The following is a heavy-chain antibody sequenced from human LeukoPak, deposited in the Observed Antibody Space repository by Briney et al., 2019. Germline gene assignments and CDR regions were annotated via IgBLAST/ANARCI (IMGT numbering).Heavy chain of an antibody. J-gene: IGHJ4*02. Sequence: PGGSLRLSCAASGFTFSSYSMNWVRQAPGKGLEWVSSISSSSSYIYYADSVRGRFTISRDNAKNSLYLQMNSLRAEDTAVYYCARDLATSSWELSPQPVYFDYWGQGTLVTVSS. D-gene: IGHD1-26*01. CDR3: ARDLATSSWELSPQPVYFDY. V-gene: IGHV3-21*01. CDR2: ISSSSSYI. CDR1: GFTFSSYS.